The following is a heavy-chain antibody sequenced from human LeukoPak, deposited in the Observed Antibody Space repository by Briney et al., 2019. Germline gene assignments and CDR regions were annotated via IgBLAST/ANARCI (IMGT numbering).Heavy chain of an antibody. V-gene: IGHV1-8*01. CDR2: MNPNSGNT. Sequence: EASVKVSCKASGYTFTSYDINCVRQATGQGLEWMGWMNPNSGNTGYAQKFQGRVTMNRNTSISTAYMEMSSLRSEDTAVYYCARLYYDFWSGYLSEDYYYMDVWGKGTTVTVSS. D-gene: IGHD3-3*01. CDR1: GYTFTSYD. CDR3: ARLYYDFWSGYLSEDYYYMDV. J-gene: IGHJ6*03.